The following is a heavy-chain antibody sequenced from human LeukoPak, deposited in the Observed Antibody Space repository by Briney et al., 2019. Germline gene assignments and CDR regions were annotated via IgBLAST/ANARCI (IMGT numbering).Heavy chain of an antibody. CDR3: ARPAYSSSDAFDI. D-gene: IGHD6-6*01. Sequence: GESLKISCKGSGYSFTSYGIGWVRQMPGKGLEWMGIIYPVDSDTKYSPSFQGQVTISADRSISTTYLQWSSLKASDTAMYYCARPAYSSSDAFDIWGQGTMVTVSS. V-gene: IGHV5-51*01. CDR1: GYSFTSYG. CDR2: IYPVDSDT. J-gene: IGHJ3*02.